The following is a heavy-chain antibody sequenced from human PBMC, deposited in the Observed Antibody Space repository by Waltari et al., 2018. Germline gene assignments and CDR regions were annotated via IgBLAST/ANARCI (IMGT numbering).Heavy chain of an antibody. CDR3: ARDLMTTVTTEFYFDY. V-gene: IGHV1-2*02. Sequence: QVQLVQSGAEMRKPGASVKVSCQPSGYTFSAYYVHWVRQAPGQGLEWMGWINPKSGDTHYAQNCQGRATMTRDTSISTVYMELSRLTSDDTAVYYCARDLMTTVTTEFYFDYWGQGTLVIISS. CDR1: GYTFSAYY. CDR2: INPKSGDT. J-gene: IGHJ4*02. D-gene: IGHD4-4*01.